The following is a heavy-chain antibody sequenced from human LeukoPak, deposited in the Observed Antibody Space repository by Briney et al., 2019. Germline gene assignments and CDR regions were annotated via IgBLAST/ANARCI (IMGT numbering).Heavy chain of an antibody. J-gene: IGHJ4*02. CDR1: GGSFSGYY. V-gene: IGHV4-34*01. D-gene: IGHD6-19*01. Sequence: SETLSLTCAVYGGSFSGYYWSWIRQPPGKGLEWIGEINHSGSTNYNPSLKSRVTISVDTSKNQFSLKLSSVTAADTAVYYCARVSNEYSSGWYFDYWGQGTLVTVSS. CDR2: INHSGST. CDR3: ARVSNEYSSGWYFDY.